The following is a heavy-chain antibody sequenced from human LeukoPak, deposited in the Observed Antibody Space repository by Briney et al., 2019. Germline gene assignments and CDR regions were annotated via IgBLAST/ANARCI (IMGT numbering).Heavy chain of an antibody. CDR3: ARERWDDVFDI. V-gene: IGHV4-30-4*01. D-gene: IGHD1-26*01. J-gene: IGHJ3*02. CDR1: GGSISSGDYY. CDR2: IYYSGST. Sequence: SETLSLTCSVSGGSISSGDYYWSWIRQPSGKGLEWIGYIYYSGSTYYNPSLKSRVTISEDTSKNQFSLKLSSVTAADTAVYYCARERWDDVFDIWGQGTMVTVSS.